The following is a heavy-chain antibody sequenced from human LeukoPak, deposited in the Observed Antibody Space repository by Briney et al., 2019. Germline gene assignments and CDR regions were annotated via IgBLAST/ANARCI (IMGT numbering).Heavy chain of an antibody. D-gene: IGHD3-10*01. Sequence: PSETLSLTCAVYGGSFSGYYWSWIRQPPGKGLEWIGEINHSGSTNYNPSLKSRVTISVDTSKNQFSLKLSSVTAADTAVYYCARAGDHDYWGQGTLVTVSS. J-gene: IGHJ4*02. CDR3: ARAGDHDY. V-gene: IGHV4-34*01. CDR2: INHSGST. CDR1: GGSFSGYY.